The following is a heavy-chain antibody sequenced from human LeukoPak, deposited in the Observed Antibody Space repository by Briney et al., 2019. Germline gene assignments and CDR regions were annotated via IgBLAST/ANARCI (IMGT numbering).Heavy chain of an antibody. CDR2: IYYSGST. Sequence: PSETLSLTCTVSGGSISSYYWSWIGQPPGKRLEWIGYIYYSGSTSYNPSLKSRVTISVDTSKNQISLKLSSVTAADTAVYYCARDLGVMVRAFDIWGQGTMVTVSS. V-gene: IGHV4-59*12. CDR3: ARDLGVMVRAFDI. D-gene: IGHD5-18*01. CDR1: GGSISSYY. J-gene: IGHJ3*02.